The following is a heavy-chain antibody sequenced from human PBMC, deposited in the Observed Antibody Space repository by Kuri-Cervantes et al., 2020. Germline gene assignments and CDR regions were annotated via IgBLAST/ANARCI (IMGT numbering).Heavy chain of an antibody. J-gene: IGHJ5*02. Sequence: SETLSLTCAVYGGSISSSNWWSWVRQPPGKGLEWIGEIYHSGSTNYNPSLKSRVTISVDKSKNHFSLKLSSMTAADTAVYFCARGFNFWSAYYDHWGQGTLVTVSS. CDR1: GGSISSSNW. CDR3: ARGFNFWSAYYDH. D-gene: IGHD3-3*01. V-gene: IGHV4-4*02. CDR2: IYHSGST.